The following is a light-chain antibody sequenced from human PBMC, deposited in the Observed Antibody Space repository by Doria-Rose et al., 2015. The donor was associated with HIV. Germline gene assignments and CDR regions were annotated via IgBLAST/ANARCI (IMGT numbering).Light chain of an antibody. J-gene: IGKJ2*01. CDR1: QSLLHTIGYNY. CDR3: MQALQTPYT. CDR2: LGS. Sequence: EIVLTQSPLSLPVTPGQPASISCRASQSLLHTIGYNYLDWYLQKPGQSPQLLIYLGSNRASGVPDRFSGSGSGTDFTLKISRVEAEDVGVYYCMQALQTPYTFGQ. V-gene: IGKV2-28*01.